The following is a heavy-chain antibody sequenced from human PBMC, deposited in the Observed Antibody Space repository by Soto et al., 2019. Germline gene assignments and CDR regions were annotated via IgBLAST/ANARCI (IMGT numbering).Heavy chain of an antibody. D-gene: IGHD3-22*01. CDR3: ARVGAWVPYYYDSSPYTFENWFDP. Sequence: SETLSLTCTVSGGSISSSSYYWVWIRQPPGKGLEWIGSIYYSGSTYYNPSLNSLVTLSIDMTNNHVSLILNSVTAADTAVYYCARVGAWVPYYYDSSPYTFENWFDPWGQGTLVTVSS. J-gene: IGHJ5*02. V-gene: IGHV4-39*02. CDR1: GGSISSSSYY. CDR2: IYYSGST.